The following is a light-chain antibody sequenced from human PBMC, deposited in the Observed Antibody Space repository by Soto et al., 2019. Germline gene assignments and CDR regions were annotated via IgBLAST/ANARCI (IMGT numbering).Light chain of an antibody. Sequence: QSALTQPASVSGSPGLSITISCTGTSSDVGRYNLVSWYQQHPGEVPKVMIYEGSKRPSGVSNRFSGSKSGNTASLTISGLQAEDEADYYCCSHTGISYVFGSGTKVTVL. CDR2: EGS. CDR3: CSHTGISYV. V-gene: IGLV2-23*01. J-gene: IGLJ1*01. CDR1: SSDVGRYNL.